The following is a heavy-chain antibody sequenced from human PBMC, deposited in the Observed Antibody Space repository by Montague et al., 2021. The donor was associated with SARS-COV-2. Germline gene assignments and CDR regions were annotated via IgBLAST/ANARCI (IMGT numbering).Heavy chain of an antibody. CDR2: INHSGST. CDR3: AGVPLMRGHWFLDL. CDR1: GGSFSGYY. D-gene: IGHD2-8*01. J-gene: IGHJ2*01. V-gene: IGHV4-34*01. Sequence: SETLSLTCGVYGGSFSGYYWSWIRQPPGKGLQWIGGINHSGSTNYNSSLNSRGTISLDTSKNQFSLSLASVTAADTALYYCAGVPLMRGHWFLDLWGRGTLVSVSS.